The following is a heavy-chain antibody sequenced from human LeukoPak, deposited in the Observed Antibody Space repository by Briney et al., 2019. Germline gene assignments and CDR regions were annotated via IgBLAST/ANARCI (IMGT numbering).Heavy chain of an antibody. CDR1: GYTFTGYY. CDR3: ARAVESYYYGSGSYYYNYYYMDV. CDR2: INPNSGGT. Sequence: ASVKVSCKASGYTFTGYYMHWVRQAPGQGLEWMGWINPNSGGTNYAQKFQGRVTMTRDTSISTAYMELSRLRSDDTAVYYCARAVESYYYGSGSYYYNYYYMDVWGKGTTVTISS. D-gene: IGHD3-10*01. V-gene: IGHV1-2*02. J-gene: IGHJ6*03.